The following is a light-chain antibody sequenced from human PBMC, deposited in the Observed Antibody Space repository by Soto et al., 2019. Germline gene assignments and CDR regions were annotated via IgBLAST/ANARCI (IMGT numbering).Light chain of an antibody. Sequence: EIVMTQSPATLSVSPGERATLSCRASQSISSDLAWFKQTPGQAPRILIYGASTRATGIPARFSGSGSGTEFTLTISSLQSEDFAVYYCQQYNDWPPFTFGQGTKLEIK. V-gene: IGKV3-15*01. CDR1: QSISSD. J-gene: IGKJ2*01. CDR2: GAS. CDR3: QQYNDWPPFT.